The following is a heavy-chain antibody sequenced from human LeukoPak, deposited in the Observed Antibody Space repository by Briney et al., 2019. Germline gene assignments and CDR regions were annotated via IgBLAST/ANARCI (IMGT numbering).Heavy chain of an antibody. CDR1: GITFSTYS. CDR3: AKVIVPDSGWDLDY. D-gene: IGHD6-19*01. CDR2: IYNSGTKI. J-gene: IGHJ4*02. V-gene: IGHV3-23*05. Sequence: PGGSLRLSCVASGITFSTYSMTWVRQRPGKGLEWVASIYNSGTKIFYADSVKGRFTISRDNSNNVLFLQMDSLRAEDSAIYYCAKVIVPDSGWDLDYWGRGTLVTVSS.